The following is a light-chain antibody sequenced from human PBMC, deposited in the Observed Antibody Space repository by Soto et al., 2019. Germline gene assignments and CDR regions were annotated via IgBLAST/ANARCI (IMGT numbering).Light chain of an antibody. CDR2: DVG. CDR1: SSDIGGYNY. Sequence: QSALTQPASVSGSPGQSITISCTGTSSDIGGYNYVSWYQQHPGKAPKLMIYDVGNRPSGVSNRFSASKSDNTASLTISGLQAEDEADYYCSSHTSSTTLVFGGGTKVTVL. CDR3: SSHTSSTTLV. V-gene: IGLV2-14*01. J-gene: IGLJ2*01.